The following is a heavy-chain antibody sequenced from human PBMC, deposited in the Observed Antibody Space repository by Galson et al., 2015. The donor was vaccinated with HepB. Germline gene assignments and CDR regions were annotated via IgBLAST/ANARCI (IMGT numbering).Heavy chain of an antibody. CDR2: ISAYSSNT. V-gene: IGHV1-18*01. CDR3: ARDCDCSGGSGYLVSGYFDR. D-gene: IGHD2-15*01. J-gene: IGHJ2*01. CDR1: GYTFTSYG. Sequence: SVKVSCKASGYTFTSYGISWLRQAPGQGLEWLGWISAYSSNTKYAQKFQGRVTMTTDTSTTTAYMEMRSLRSDGTAVYYCARDCDCSGGSGYLVSGYFDRWGRGSLVIVSS.